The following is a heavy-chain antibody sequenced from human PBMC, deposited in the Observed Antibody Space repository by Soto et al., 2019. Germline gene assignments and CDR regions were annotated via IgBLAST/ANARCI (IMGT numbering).Heavy chain of an antibody. Sequence: QVQLVESGGGVVQPGRSLRLSCAASGFTFSSYAMHWVRQAPGKGLEWVAVISYDGSNKYYADSVKCRFTISRDNSKNTLYLQMNSLRAEDTAVYYCARGTATGTTGFGWFDPWGQGTLVTVSS. CDR1: GFTFSSYA. V-gene: IGHV3-30-3*01. CDR2: ISYDGSNK. J-gene: IGHJ5*02. D-gene: IGHD4-17*01. CDR3: ARGTATGTTGFGWFDP.